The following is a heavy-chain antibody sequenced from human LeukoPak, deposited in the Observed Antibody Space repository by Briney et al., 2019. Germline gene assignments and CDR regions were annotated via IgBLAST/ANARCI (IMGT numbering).Heavy chain of an antibody. J-gene: IGHJ4*02. CDR3: VRGPFWGGYRAFDS. D-gene: IGHD3-16*02. CDR1: GFTFRSYA. V-gene: IGHV3-30-3*01. CDR2: ISYDGANK. Sequence: GGSLRLSCAASGFTFRSYAMHWVRQAPGKGLEWVALISYDGANKYYADSVKGQFTISRDNSNNTLHPQMNSLRVEDTAVYYCVRGPFWGGYRAFDSWGQGSLVIVSS.